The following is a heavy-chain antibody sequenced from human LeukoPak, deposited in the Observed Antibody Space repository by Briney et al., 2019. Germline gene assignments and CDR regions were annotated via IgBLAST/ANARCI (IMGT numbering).Heavy chain of an antibody. CDR3: ARDPRTDYGGNPSDY. J-gene: IGHJ4*02. D-gene: IGHD4-23*01. CDR1: GFTFSSYW. CDR2: INSDGSST. V-gene: IGHV3-74*01. Sequence: AGTLRLSCAASGFTFSSYWMHWVRQAPGKGLVWVSRINSDGSSTSYADSVKGRFTISRDNAKNTLYLQMNSLRAEDTAVYYCARDPRTDYGGNPSDYWGQGTLVTVSS.